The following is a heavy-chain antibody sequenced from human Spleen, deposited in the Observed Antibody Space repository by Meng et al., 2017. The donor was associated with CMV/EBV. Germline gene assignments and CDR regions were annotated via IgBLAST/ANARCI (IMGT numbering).Heavy chain of an antibody. Sequence: ASVKVSCKASGYTFTDYWMHWVRQAPGQGLEWVGWINPNSGDTNYAQKFQGRVTMTRDTSIRTAYMELSRLRSDDTAMYYCARDMYCRTTTCSQRQVYYAMDVWGQGTTVTVSS. J-gene: IGHJ6*02. CDR3: ARDMYCRTTTCSQRQVYYAMDV. V-gene: IGHV1-2*02. CDR2: INPNSGDT. CDR1: GYTFTDYW. D-gene: IGHD2-2*01.